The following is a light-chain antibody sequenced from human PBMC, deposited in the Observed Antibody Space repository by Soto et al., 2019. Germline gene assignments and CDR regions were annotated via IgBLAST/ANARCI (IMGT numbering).Light chain of an antibody. CDR3: PQRSNWT. V-gene: IGKV3-11*01. J-gene: IGKJ1*01. CDR1: QSVGKY. Sequence: EIVMTQSPATLSLSPGERATLSCRASQSVGKYLVWYQQKPGQAPRLLIYDASNRATGIPARFSGSGSGTDFTLTISSLEPDDLAVYYCPQRSNWTFGQGTKVAIK. CDR2: DAS.